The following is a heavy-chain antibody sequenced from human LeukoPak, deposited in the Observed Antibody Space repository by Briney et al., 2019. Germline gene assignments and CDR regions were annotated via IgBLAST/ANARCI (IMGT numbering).Heavy chain of an antibody. CDR1: GFTFSTYS. CDR3: AKDILGSYYAFDI. CDR2: ISSSSSYI. Sequence: GGSLRLSCAASGFTFSTYSMNWVRQAAGKGLEWVSSISSSSSYIYYADSVKGRFTISRDNAKNSLYLQMNSLRAEDTALYYCAKDILGSYYAFDIWGQGTMVTVSS. J-gene: IGHJ3*02. D-gene: IGHD1-26*01. V-gene: IGHV3-21*04.